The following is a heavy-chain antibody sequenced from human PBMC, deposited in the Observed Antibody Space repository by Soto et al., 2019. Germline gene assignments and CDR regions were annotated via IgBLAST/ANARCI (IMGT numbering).Heavy chain of an antibody. CDR3: ASYIDDYADFNH. V-gene: IGHV1-58*01. CDR1: GFTFSKSS. CDR2: VVVGSDNT. J-gene: IGHJ5*02. Sequence: ASVKVSCKTSGFTFSKSSVQWMRQARGQRLEWIGWVVVGSDNTRYAQNFQDRVTITRDMSTSTSYMELSSLTSEDTAVYFCASYIDDYADFNHWGQRTPVPVSS. D-gene: IGHD4-17*01.